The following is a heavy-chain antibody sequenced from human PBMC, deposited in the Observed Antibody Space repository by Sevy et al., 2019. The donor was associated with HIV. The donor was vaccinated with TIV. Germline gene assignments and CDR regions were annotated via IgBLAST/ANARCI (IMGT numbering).Heavy chain of an antibody. D-gene: IGHD1-26*01. CDR1: GFTFSSYA. Sequence: GGSLRLSCAASGFTFSSYAMHWVRQAPGKGLEWVAVISYDGSNKYYADSVKGRFTISRDNSKNTLYLQMNSLRAEDTAVYYCASPRGKGLSWSDWYFDYWGQGTLVTVSS. V-gene: IGHV3-30-3*01. J-gene: IGHJ4*02. CDR3: ASPRGKGLSWSDWYFDY. CDR2: ISYDGSNK.